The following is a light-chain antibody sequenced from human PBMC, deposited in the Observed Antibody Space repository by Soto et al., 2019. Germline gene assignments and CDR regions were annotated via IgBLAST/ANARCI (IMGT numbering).Light chain of an antibody. CDR3: QQYNKWLWT. J-gene: IGKJ1*01. Sequence: EIVMTQAPATLSVSPGERATLSCRASQSVSSNLAWYQQKPGQTPRLLIYGASTRATGTPARFSGSGSGTEFILTISSLQSEDFATDYCQQYNKWLWTFGQGTKVEI. CDR1: QSVSSN. V-gene: IGKV3-15*01. CDR2: GAS.